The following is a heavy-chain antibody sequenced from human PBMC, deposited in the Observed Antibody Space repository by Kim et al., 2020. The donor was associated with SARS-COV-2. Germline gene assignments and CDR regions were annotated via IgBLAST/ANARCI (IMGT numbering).Heavy chain of an antibody. Sequence: GGSLRLSCAASGFTFSSYSMNWVRQAPGKGLEWVSYISSSSSTIYYADSVKGRFTISRDNAKNSLYLQMNSLRDEDTAVYYCASRITIFGVVIIDDAFDIWGQGTMVTVSS. CDR1: GFTFSSYS. J-gene: IGHJ3*02. V-gene: IGHV3-48*02. CDR2: ISSSSSTI. CDR3: ASRITIFGVVIIDDAFDI. D-gene: IGHD3-3*01.